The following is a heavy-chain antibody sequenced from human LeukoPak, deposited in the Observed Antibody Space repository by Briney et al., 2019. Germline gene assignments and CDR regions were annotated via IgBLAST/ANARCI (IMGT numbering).Heavy chain of an antibody. D-gene: IGHD2-15*01. V-gene: IGHV3-74*01. CDR3: ARETSGSFPY. Sequence: GGSLRLSCTASGFTFSNYWMQWVRQVPGKGLVWVSRINGDGNSPSYADSVKGRFTISRDNSKNTLYLQMNNLSAEDTAVYYCARETSGSFPYWGQGTLVTVSS. CDR1: GFTFSNYW. J-gene: IGHJ4*02. CDR2: INGDGNSP.